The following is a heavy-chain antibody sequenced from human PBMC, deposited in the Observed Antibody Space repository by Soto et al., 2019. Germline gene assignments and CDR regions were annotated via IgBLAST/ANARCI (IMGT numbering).Heavy chain of an antibody. D-gene: IGHD6-6*01. V-gene: IGHV3-23*01. J-gene: IGHJ5*02. Sequence: LRLSCAASGFTFSSYAMSCVLQAPGKGLEWVSAISGSGGSTYYADSVKGRFTISRDNSKNTLYLQMNSLRAEDTAVYYCAKAPYSSSSNWFDPWGQGTLVTVSS. CDR1: GFTFSSYA. CDR2: ISGSGGST. CDR3: AKAPYSSSSNWFDP.